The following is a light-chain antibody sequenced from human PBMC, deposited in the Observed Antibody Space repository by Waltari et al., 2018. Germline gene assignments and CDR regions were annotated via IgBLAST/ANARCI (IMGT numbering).Light chain of an antibody. V-gene: IGKV2-30*01. Sequence: DVVVTQSPLSLPVTRGQPASISCRSSQSLVSSDGNTYLNWFHLRPGQSPRRLIYETSKRDSGVPDRFSGSGSGAGFTLKISRVEAEDVGIYYCMQATHWPYTFGQGTKLEIK. CDR1: QSLVSSDGNTY. CDR2: ETS. J-gene: IGKJ2*01. CDR3: MQATHWPYT.